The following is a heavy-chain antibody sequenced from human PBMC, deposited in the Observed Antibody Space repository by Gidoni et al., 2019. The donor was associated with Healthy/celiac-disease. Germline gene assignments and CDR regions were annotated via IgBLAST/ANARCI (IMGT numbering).Heavy chain of an antibody. D-gene: IGHD2-8*01. J-gene: IGHJ5*02. V-gene: IGHV3-23*01. CDR1: GFTFSSYA. Sequence: EVQLLESGGGLVPPGGSLRLSCATSGFTFSSYAMSRGRQAPGKGVEWVSVISGSGGSTYYADSVKGRFTISRDNSKNTLYLQMNSLRAEDTAVYYCAKDARILYTPWGQGTLVTVSS. CDR2: ISGSGGST. CDR3: AKDARILYTP.